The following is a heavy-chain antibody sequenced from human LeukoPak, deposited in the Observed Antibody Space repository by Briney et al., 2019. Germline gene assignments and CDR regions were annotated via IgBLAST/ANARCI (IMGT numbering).Heavy chain of an antibody. Sequence: ASVKVSCKASGGTFSSYAISWVRQAPGQGLEWMGWISAYNGNTNYAQKLQGRVTMTTDTSTSTAYMELRSLRSDDTAVYYCAREGRPLNYYDSSGYHFDYWGQGTLVTVSS. CDR3: AREGRPLNYYDSSGYHFDY. CDR2: ISAYNGNT. D-gene: IGHD3-22*01. J-gene: IGHJ4*02. V-gene: IGHV1-18*01. CDR1: GGTFSSYA.